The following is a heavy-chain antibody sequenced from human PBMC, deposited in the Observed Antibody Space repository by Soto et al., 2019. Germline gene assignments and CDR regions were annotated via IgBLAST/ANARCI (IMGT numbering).Heavy chain of an antibody. CDR2: ISGSGGST. D-gene: IGHD6-19*01. Sequence: EVQLLESGGGLVQPGGSLRLSCAASGFTFSSYAMSWVRQAPGKGLEWVSAISGSGGSTYYADSVKGRFTISRDNSKNTLYLQMNSLRAEDTAVYYCAKHFYSVIPVAGPYYVDYWGQGTLVTVSS. V-gene: IGHV3-23*01. CDR3: AKHFYSVIPVAGPYYVDY. J-gene: IGHJ4*02. CDR1: GFTFSSYA.